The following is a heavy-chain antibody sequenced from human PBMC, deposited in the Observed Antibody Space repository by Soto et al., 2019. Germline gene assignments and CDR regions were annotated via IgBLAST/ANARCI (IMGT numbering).Heavy chain of an antibody. D-gene: IGHD2-15*01. CDR3: ARSTGVVAARWFDP. J-gene: IGHJ5*02. Sequence: QVQLQESGPGLVKPSETLSLTCTVSGGSISSYYWSWIRQPPGKGLEWIGYIYYSGSTNYNPSLKSRVTISVDTSKNQFSLKLSSVTAADTAVYYCARSTGVVAARWFDPWGQGTLVTVSS. CDR1: GGSISSYY. V-gene: IGHV4-59*01. CDR2: IYYSGST.